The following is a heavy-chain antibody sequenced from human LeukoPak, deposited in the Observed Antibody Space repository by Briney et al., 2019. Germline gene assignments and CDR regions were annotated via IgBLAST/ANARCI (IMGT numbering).Heavy chain of an antibody. CDR1: GGSISSSSYY. Sequence: PSETLSLTCTVSGGSISSSSYYWGWIRQPPGKGLEWIGSMYYSGSTYYNPSLKSRVTISVDTSKNQFSLKLSSVTAADTAVYYCARRPYDYVWGSYRQGEHAFDIWGQGTMVTVSS. V-gene: IGHV4-39*01. CDR2: MYYSGST. D-gene: IGHD3-16*02. CDR3: ARRPYDYVWGSYRQGEHAFDI. J-gene: IGHJ3*02.